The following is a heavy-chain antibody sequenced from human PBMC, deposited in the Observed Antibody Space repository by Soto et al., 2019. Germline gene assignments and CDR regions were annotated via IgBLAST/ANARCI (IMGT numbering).Heavy chain of an antibody. J-gene: IGHJ5*02. CDR3: ARGPDSSTGYSLDP. Sequence: GGSLRLSCAASGFTFNDHYVDWARQAPGKGLEWVGRIRRKANSYTTVYAASVKARFIISRDDSKNSVYLQMNSLKTEDTAVYYCARGPDSSTGYSLDPWGLGTLVTVSS. CDR2: IRRKANSYTT. CDR1: GFTFNDHY. D-gene: IGHD3-9*01. V-gene: IGHV3-72*01.